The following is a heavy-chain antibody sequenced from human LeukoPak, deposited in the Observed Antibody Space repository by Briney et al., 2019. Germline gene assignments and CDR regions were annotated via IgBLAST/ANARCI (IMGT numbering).Heavy chain of an antibody. CDR2: IYSSGST. CDR1: GDSISSYY. D-gene: IGHD3-3*01. V-gene: IGHV4-4*07. J-gene: IGHJ5*02. Sequence: SETLSLTCTVSGDSISSYYWSWIRQPAGKGLEWIGRIYSSGSTNYNPSLKSRVTISVDTSKNQFSLKLSSVTAADTAVYYCARGSFGVIFGVVNWFDPWGQGTLVTVSS. CDR3: ARGSFGVIFGVVNWFDP.